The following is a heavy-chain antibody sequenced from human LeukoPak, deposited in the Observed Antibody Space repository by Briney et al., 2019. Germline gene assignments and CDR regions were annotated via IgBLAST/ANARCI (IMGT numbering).Heavy chain of an antibody. D-gene: IGHD1-7*01. J-gene: IGHJ6*02. CDR2: IYYSGST. CDR3: ARVGTGRNYNNYGMDV. V-gene: IGHV4-30-4*01. CDR1: GDSISSSDYY. Sequence: PSETLSLTCTVSGDSISSSDYYWSWIRQPPGKGLEWIGYIYYSGSTYYNPSLKSRVTISVDTPKNQFSLKLGSVTAADTAVYYCARVGTGRNYNNYGMDVWGQGTTVTVSS.